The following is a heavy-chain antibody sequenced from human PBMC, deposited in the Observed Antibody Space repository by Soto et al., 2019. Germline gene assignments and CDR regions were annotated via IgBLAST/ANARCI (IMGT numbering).Heavy chain of an antibody. D-gene: IGHD3-10*01. J-gene: IGHJ5*02. CDR2: INTDGSTT. V-gene: IGHV3-74*01. CDR3: ARSGVGWFDP. CDR1: GFTCSSHW. Sequence: EVQLVESGGGLVQPGGSLRLSCADSGFTCSSHWMHWARQSPGKGLVWVSRINTDGSTTTYADSVKGRFTIARDNAKNTLYLQINSLRAEDTAVYYCARSGVGWFDPWVQGTLVTVSS.